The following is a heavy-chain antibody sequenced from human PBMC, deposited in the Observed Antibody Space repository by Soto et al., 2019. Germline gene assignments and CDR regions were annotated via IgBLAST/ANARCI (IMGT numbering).Heavy chain of an antibody. D-gene: IGHD3-9*01. V-gene: IGHV3-53*01. CDR2: IYSGGST. CDR1: GFTVSSNY. CDR3: ARVRGTGYYYGMDV. J-gene: IGHJ6*02. Sequence: PGGSLRLSCAASGFTVSSNYMSWVRQAPGKGLEWVSVIYSGGSTYYADSVKGRFTISRDNSKNTLYLQMNSLRAEDTAVYYCARVRGTGYYYGMDVWGQGTTVTVSS.